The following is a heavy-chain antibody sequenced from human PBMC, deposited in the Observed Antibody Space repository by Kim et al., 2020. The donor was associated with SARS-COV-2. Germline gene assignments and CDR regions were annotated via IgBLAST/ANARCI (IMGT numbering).Heavy chain of an antibody. CDR3: ARGGAGSMVRGVQTFDY. V-gene: IGHV4-38-2*02. J-gene: IGHJ4*02. D-gene: IGHD3-10*01. CDR2: IYHSGST. CDR1: GYSISSGYY. Sequence: SETLSLTCTVSGYSISSGYYWGWIRQPPGKGLEWIGSIYHSGSTYYNPSLKSRVTISVDTSKNQFSLKLSSVTAADTAVYYCARGGAGSMVRGVQTFDYWGQGTLVTVSS.